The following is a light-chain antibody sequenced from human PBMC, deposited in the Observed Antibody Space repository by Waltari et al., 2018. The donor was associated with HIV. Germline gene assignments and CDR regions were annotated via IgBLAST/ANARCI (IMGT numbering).Light chain of an antibody. CDR1: QSVNNY. CDR3: QQRNNWPIT. CDR2: GAS. J-gene: IGKJ5*01. Sequence: EIVLTQSPATLSLSPGERATLSCRAGQSVNNYLAWYQQKPGQAPRLLIYGASSRATGIPARFSGSGSGTDFTLTISSLEPGDFGVYYCQQRNNWPITFGQGTRLEIK. V-gene: IGKV3-11*01.